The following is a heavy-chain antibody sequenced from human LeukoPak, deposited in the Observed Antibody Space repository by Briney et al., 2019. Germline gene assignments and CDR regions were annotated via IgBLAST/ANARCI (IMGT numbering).Heavy chain of an antibody. Sequence: PGGSLRLSCAASGFSLSTYGMSWVRQAPGKGLEWVSAITGSGSTTYYADSVKGRFTISRDNSKNTLYLQMNSLRAEDTALYYCANPRGSGDWDFDLWGRGTLVTVSS. V-gene: IGHV3-23*01. CDR3: ANPRGSGDWDFDL. D-gene: IGHD3-16*01. CDR2: ITGSGSTT. J-gene: IGHJ2*01. CDR1: GFSLSTYG.